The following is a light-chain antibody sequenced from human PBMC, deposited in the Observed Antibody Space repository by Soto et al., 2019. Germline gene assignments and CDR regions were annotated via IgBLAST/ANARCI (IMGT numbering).Light chain of an antibody. Sequence: DIQLTQSPSFLSASVGDRVTTTCRASQGISSYLAWYQQKPGKAPQLLIYAASTLQIGVPSRFSGSGFGTEFTLTISSLQPEDFATYYCQHLNSYPVTFGGGTKVELK. J-gene: IGKJ4*01. V-gene: IGKV1-9*01. CDR3: QHLNSYPVT. CDR2: AAS. CDR1: QGISSY.